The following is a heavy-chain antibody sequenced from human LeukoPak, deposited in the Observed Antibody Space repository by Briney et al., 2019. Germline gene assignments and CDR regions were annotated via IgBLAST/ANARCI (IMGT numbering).Heavy chain of an antibody. D-gene: IGHD6-6*01. CDR3: ARKSRPNLNYVYYYMDV. Sequence: SETLSLTCTVSGGSISSYYWSWIRQPPGKGLEWIVYIYYSGSTNYNPSLKSRVTISVDTSKNQFSLKLSSVTAADTAVYYCARKSRPNLNYVYYYMDVWGKGTTVTVSS. V-gene: IGHV4-59*01. CDR1: GGSISSYY. CDR2: IYYSGST. J-gene: IGHJ6*03.